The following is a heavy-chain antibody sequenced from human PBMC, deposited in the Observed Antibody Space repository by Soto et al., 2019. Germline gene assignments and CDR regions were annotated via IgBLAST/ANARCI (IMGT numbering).Heavy chain of an antibody. V-gene: IGHV1-3*01. CDR2: INAGNGNT. CDR1: GYTFTSYA. J-gene: IGHJ6*02. Sequence: QVQLVQSGAEVKKPGASVKVSCKASGYTFTSYAMHWVRQAPGQRLEWMGWINAGNGNTKYSQKFQGRVTITRDTSASTAYMVLSSLSSEDTAVYSCASSFVADGYNHGSTNYYYYGMDVWGQRTTVTVSS. D-gene: IGHD5-12*01. CDR3: ASSFVADGYNHGSTNYYYYGMDV.